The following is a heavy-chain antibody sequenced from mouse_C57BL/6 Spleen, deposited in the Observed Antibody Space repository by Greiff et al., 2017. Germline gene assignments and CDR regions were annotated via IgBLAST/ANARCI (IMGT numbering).Heavy chain of an antibody. CDR2: IAPANGNT. Sequence: VQLQQSVAELVRPGASVKLSCTASGFNIKHTYMHWVQQRPEQGLAWLGRIAPANGNTKYAPKFQGTATITADPSSNTAYLQLSSLTAEDTAIYYCARGRCAYWGQGTLVTVSA. CDR1: GFNIKHTY. J-gene: IGHJ3*01. V-gene: IGHV14-3*01. CDR3: ARGRCAY.